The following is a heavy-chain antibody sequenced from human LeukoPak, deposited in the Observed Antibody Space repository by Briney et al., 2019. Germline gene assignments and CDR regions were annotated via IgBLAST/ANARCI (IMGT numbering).Heavy chain of an antibody. CDR1: GFTFSSYG. D-gene: IGHD3-22*01. Sequence: PGGSLRLSCAAAGFTFSSYGMRWGRQAPGKGLGLGAVISYDGSNKYYADSVKGRFTMSRDNSKNTLYLQMNSLRAEDTAVYYCAKDYYYDSSGYYYPSDYWGQGTLVTVSS. CDR3: AKDYYYDSSGYYYPSDY. V-gene: IGHV3-30*18. CDR2: ISYDGSNK. J-gene: IGHJ4*02.